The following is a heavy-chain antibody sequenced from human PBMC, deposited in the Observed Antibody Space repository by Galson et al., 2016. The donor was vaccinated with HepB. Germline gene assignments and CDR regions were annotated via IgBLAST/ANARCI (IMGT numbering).Heavy chain of an antibody. CDR3: VRGGAARPDY. J-gene: IGHJ4*02. CDR1: GFSFSIYG. CDR2: ISSSSSEM. D-gene: IGHD6-6*01. Sequence: SLRLSCAASGFSFSIYGMNWVRQAPGKGLEWVAYISSSSSEMSYADSVTGWFTISRDNAKNFLFLQMSGLGAEDTAVYYCVRGGAARPDYWGQGILVTVSS. V-gene: IGHV3-48*01.